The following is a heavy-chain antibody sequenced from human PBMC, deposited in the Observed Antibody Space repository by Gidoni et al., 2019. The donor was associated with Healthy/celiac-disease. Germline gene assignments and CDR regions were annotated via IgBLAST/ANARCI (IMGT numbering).Heavy chain of an antibody. CDR2: ISGSGGST. Sequence: EVQLLESGGGLVHPGGSLRRSWSASGFTFSTYAMSWVRQAPGKGLEWVSAISGSGGSTYYADTVKGRFTISRDNSKNTLYLQMNSLRAEDTAVYYCAKDPGAMIVVVNKEDDYWGQGTLVTVSS. D-gene: IGHD3-22*01. V-gene: IGHV3-23*01. CDR3: AKDPGAMIVVVNKEDDY. J-gene: IGHJ4*02. CDR1: GFTFSTYA.